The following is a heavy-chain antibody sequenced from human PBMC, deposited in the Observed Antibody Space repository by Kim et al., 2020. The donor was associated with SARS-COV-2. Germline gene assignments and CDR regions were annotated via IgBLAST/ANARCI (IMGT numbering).Heavy chain of an antibody. D-gene: IGHD3-3*01. Sequence: GGSLRLSCAASGFTFSSYGMHWVRQAPGKGLEWVAVISYDGSNKYYADSVKGRFTISRDNSKNTLYLQMNSLRAEDTAVYYCAKDGVRVLWSGYPTDNWCDAWGEGTLDSVSS. V-gene: IGHV3-30*18. CDR1: GFTFSSYG. J-gene: IGHJ5*02. CDR2: ISYDGSNK. CDR3: AKDGVRVLWSGYPTDNWCDA.